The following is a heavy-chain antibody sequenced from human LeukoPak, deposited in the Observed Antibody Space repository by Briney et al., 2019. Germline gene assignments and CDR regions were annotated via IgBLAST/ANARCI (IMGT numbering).Heavy chain of an antibody. V-gene: IGHV1-18*01. CDR3: ARDPPGDPAFDY. CDR2: ISAYNGNT. D-gene: IGHD2-2*01. CDR1: GYTFTCYG. J-gene: IGHJ4*02. Sequence: ASVKVSCKASGYTFTCYGISWVRQAPGQGLEWMGWISAYNGNTNYAQKLQGRVTMTTDTSTSTAYMELRSLRSDDTAVYYCARDPPGDPAFDYWGQGTLVTVSS.